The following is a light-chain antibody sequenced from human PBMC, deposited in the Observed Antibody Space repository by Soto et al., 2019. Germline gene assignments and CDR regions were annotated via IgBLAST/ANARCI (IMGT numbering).Light chain of an antibody. CDR2: EVR. Sequence: QSALTQPASVSGSAGQSITISCSGTMRDVGAYNLVSWYQQHPGTAPKLIIYEVRNRPSGISSRFSGSRPGNTASLTISGFQSEDEGDYYCSAYTARSTLVFGGGTKVTVL. CDR1: MRDVGAYNL. J-gene: IGLJ3*02. V-gene: IGLV2-14*01. CDR3: SAYTARSTLV.